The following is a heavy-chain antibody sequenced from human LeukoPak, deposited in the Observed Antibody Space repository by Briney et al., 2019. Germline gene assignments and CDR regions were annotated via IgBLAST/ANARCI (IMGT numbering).Heavy chain of an antibody. V-gene: IGHV4-61*08. D-gene: IGHD3-22*01. CDR1: GGSLSSVEYY. J-gene: IGHJ3*02. CDR3: ARQDSGWAFDI. Sequence: SQTLSLTCTVSGGSLSSVEYYWSWIRQPPGTGLEWLGCVGYSGGTNYHPSLKSRVTISVATSRNQCSLKLTSVTAADTAVYYCARQDSGWAFDIWGQGTMVTVSS. CDR2: VGYSGGT.